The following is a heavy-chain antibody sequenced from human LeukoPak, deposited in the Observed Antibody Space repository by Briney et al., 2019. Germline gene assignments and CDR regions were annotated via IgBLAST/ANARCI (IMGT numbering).Heavy chain of an antibody. V-gene: IGHV5-51*01. CDR3: ARSIFAYSSPDY. CDR1: GYSFPNYW. J-gene: IGHJ4*02. Sequence: GESLKISCKGSGYSFPNYWIGWLRQMPGKGLEWMGIIYPGDSDTRYSPSFQGQVTISADKSISTAYLQWSSLKASDTAMYYCARSIFAYSSPDYWGQGTLVTVSS. D-gene: IGHD6-13*01. CDR2: IYPGDSDT.